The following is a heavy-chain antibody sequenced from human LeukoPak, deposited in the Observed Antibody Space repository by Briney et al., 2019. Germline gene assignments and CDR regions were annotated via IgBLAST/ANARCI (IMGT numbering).Heavy chain of an antibody. Sequence: GGSLRLSCAASGFTFDDYAMHWVRQAPGKGLEWVSGISWNSGSIGYADSVKGRFTISRDNAKNSLYLQMSSLRADETAVYYCARDTYGSSGLYLDFWGQGTLVTVSS. CDR1: GFTFDDYA. J-gene: IGHJ4*02. V-gene: IGHV3-9*01. CDR2: ISWNSGSI. D-gene: IGHD3-22*01. CDR3: ARDTYGSSGLYLDF.